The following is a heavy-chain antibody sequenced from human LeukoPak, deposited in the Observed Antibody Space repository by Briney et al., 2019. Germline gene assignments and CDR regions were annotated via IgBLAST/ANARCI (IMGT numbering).Heavy chain of an antibody. Sequence: GGSLRLSCAAPGFTFSSYAMSWVRQAPGKGLEWVSAISGSGGSTYYADSVKGRFTISRDNSKNTLYLQMNSLRAEDTAVYYCAKDVTTVTTLEHENGMDVWGQGTTVTVSS. V-gene: IGHV3-23*01. D-gene: IGHD4-17*01. CDR2: ISGSGGST. CDR1: GFTFSSYA. CDR3: AKDVTTVTTLEHENGMDV. J-gene: IGHJ6*02.